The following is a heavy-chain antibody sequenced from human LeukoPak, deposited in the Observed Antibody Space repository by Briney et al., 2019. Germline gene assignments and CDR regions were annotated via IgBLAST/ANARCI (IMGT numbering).Heavy chain of an antibody. V-gene: IGHV3-53*01. J-gene: IGHJ4*02. CDR1: GFTVSSNY. CDR2: IYSGGST. CDR3: AKAPVTTCRGAFCYPFDY. Sequence: GGSLRLSCAASGFTVSSNYMSWVRQAPGKGLEWVSVIYSGGSTYYADSVKGRFTISRDNSKNTLYLQMNSLRAEDAAVYYCAKAPVTTCRGAFCYPFDYWGLGTLVTVSS. D-gene: IGHD2-15*01.